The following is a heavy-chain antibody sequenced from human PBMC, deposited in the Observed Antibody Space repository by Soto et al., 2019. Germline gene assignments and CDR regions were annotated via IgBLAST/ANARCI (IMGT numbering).Heavy chain of an antibody. J-gene: IGHJ5*02. CDR3: ARSGSYYPARNWFGP. V-gene: IGHV1-18*01. CDR1: GYTFTSYG. Sequence: QVQLVQSGAEMKNPGASVKVSCKASGYTFTSYGISWVRQAPGQGREWMGWISGFNDDTNHAQKLQGRVTMPKDTSTSTAYMELRSLKFDDTAVYYCARSGSYYPARNWFGPWGQGTLVTVSS. D-gene: IGHD3-10*01. CDR2: ISGFNDDT.